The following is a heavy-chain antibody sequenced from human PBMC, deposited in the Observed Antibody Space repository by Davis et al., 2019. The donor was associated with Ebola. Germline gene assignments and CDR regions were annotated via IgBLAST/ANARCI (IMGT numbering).Heavy chain of an antibody. CDR3: ARGQLMDYGDYLDY. J-gene: IGHJ4*02. CDR1: GFAFSDSY. D-gene: IGHD4-17*01. Sequence: GGSLRLSCAASGFAFSDSYMTWIRQAPGKGLEWISYISSSASTIYYADSVKGRFTISRDNAKSSLYLQLNSLTAEDTAVYYCARGQLMDYGDYLDYWGQGTLVTVSS. CDR2: ISSSASTI. V-gene: IGHV3-11*04.